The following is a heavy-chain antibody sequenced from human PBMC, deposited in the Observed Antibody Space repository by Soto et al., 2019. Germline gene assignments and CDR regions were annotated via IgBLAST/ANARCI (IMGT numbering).Heavy chain of an antibody. J-gene: IGHJ6*02. CDR1: GFALDTYA. CDR3: AKAVAAAYYYHYYGMDV. D-gene: IGHD6-13*01. Sequence: GGSLRLSCEASGFALDTYAMHWVRQAPGKGLEWVALISSDGTKKHLADSVKGRFTISRDNSKSFVYLQMKSVRGEDTAVYYCAKAVAAAYYYHYYGMDVWGQGTTVTVSS. V-gene: IGHV3-30-3*01. CDR2: ISSDGTKK.